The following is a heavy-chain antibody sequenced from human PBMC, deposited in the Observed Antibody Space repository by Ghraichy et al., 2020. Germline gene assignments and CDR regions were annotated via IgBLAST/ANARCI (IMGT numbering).Heavy chain of an antibody. D-gene: IGHD2-2*01. CDR3: AREGGATAATGYYFDY. J-gene: IGHJ4*02. Sequence: GGSLRLSCAASGFIFSDFGIHWVRQAPGKGLEWVAFVSYDGSKTYFADSVKGRFTFSRDNSKNMVFLKMNTLRVEDTAVYYCAREGGATAATGYYFDYWGQGSLVTVSS. V-gene: IGHV3-30*12. CDR1: GFIFSDFG. CDR2: VSYDGSKT.